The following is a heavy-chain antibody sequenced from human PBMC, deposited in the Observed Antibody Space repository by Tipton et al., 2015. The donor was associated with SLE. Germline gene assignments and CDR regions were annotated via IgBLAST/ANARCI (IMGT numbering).Heavy chain of an antibody. CDR2: MSDIGNSQ. J-gene: IGHJ2*01. Sequence: SLRLSCEASGFPFSSYVMHWVRQAPGKGLEWVTLMSDIGNSQYYADSVKGRFTISRDNSKNTVYLQLSSLRAGDTATYYCVKDGPRYWNYDYYFDLWGRGTLVTVSS. D-gene: IGHD1-7*01. CDR1: GFPFSSYV. CDR3: VKDGPRYWNYDYYFDL. V-gene: IGHV3-30*18.